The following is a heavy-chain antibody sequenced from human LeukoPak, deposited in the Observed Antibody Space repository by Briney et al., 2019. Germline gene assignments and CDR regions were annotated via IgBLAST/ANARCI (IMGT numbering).Heavy chain of an antibody. V-gene: IGHV4-59*07. Sequence: SDPLSLPCTVSGAPISGYYWIWLRQPPGKGLEGLGYIYYTGSTNYNPSLKSPVTMSVGACKSQFSVRLPSVTAADTAVYYCARYLCPAGVCAGFDYWGLGTLVTVSA. D-gene: IGHD2-8*02. CDR2: IYYTGST. CDR3: ARYLCPAGVCAGFDY. CDR1: GAPISGYY. J-gene: IGHJ4*02.